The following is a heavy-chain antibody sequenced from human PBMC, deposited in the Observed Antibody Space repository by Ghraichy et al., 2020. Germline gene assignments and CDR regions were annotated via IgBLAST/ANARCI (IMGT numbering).Heavy chain of an antibody. CDR3: TTSPLWMGDLYLEFDY. D-gene: IGHD3-16*01. Sequence: GGSLRLSCEVSEFSFNGAWMSWVRQAPGKGLEWVGRIKPKSDGETTDYAEPVKGRFTISRDDSKNTMYLEMSSLKIEDTAVYYCTTSPLWMGDLYLEFDYWGQGTGVTVSS. V-gene: IGHV3-15*01. J-gene: IGHJ4*02. CDR1: EFSFNGAW. CDR2: IKPKSDGETT.